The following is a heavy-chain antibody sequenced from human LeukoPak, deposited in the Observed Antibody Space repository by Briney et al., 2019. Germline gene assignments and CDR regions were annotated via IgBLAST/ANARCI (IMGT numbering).Heavy chain of an antibody. CDR1: GYTFTSYG. CDR2: ISAYNGNA. D-gene: IGHD3-22*01. Sequence: GASVKVSCKASGYTFTSYGISWVRQAPGQGLEWMGWISAYNGNANYAQKLQGRVTMTTDPSTSTAYMELRSLRSDDTAVYYCARDLRGGYCDSSGPSGYWGQGTLVTVSS. J-gene: IGHJ4*02. CDR3: ARDLRGGYCDSSGPSGY. V-gene: IGHV1-18*01.